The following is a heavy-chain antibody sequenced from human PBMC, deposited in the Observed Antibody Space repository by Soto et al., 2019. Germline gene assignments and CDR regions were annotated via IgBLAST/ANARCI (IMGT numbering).Heavy chain of an antibody. CDR3: ARGAWASYRIGTFDI. Sequence: GGSLRLSCAASGFTFSSYGMHWGRQAPGEGLVWLSRINSDETSTAYADSVKGRFTVSRDNAKKTLFLQMNSLRADDTAVYYCARGAWASYRIGTFDISGQGTGVTVAS. CDR2: INSDETST. V-gene: IGHV3-74*01. D-gene: IGHD3-16*01. CDR1: GFTFSSYG. J-gene: IGHJ3*02.